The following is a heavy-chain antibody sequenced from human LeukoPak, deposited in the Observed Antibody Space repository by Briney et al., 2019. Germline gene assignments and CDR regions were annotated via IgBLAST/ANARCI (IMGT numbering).Heavy chain of an antibody. J-gene: IGHJ4*02. V-gene: IGHV3-21*01. CDR2: ISSSSSYI. D-gene: IGHD6-19*01. CDR3: ARDQEVAVAAAFDY. CDR1: GFTFSSYS. Sequence: GGSLRLPCAASGFTFSSYSMNWVRQAPGKGLEWVSSISSSSSYIYYADSVKGRFTISRDNAKNSLYLQMNSLRAEDTAVYYCARDQEVAVAAAFDYWGQGTLVTVSS.